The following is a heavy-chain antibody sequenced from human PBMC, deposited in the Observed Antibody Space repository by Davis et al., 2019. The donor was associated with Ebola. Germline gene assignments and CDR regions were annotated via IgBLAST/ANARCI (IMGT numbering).Heavy chain of an antibody. D-gene: IGHD3-3*01. CDR2: IDPSDSYT. V-gene: IGHV5-10-1*01. J-gene: IGHJ6*02. CDR3: ARPPSFDFWSGRYGMDV. CDR1: GYSFTSYW. Sequence: KVSCKGSGYSFTSYWISWVRQMPGKGLEWMGRIDPSDSYTNYSPSFQGHVTISADKSISTAYLQWSSLKASDTAMYYCARPPSFDFWSGRYGMDVWGQGTTVTVSS.